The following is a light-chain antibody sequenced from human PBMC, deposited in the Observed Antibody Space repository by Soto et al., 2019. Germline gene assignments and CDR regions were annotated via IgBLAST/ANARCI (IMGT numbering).Light chain of an antibody. Sequence: EVVLTQSPGTLSLSPGERATLSCRASQSVGIHLAWYQQIPGRAPRLLIYEASNRATGIPARFSGSGSGTDFVLTISSLEPEDFAVYYCQQRYNWPPLTFGGGTKVEIK. V-gene: IGKV3-11*01. CDR1: QSVGIH. J-gene: IGKJ4*01. CDR3: QQRYNWPPLT. CDR2: EAS.